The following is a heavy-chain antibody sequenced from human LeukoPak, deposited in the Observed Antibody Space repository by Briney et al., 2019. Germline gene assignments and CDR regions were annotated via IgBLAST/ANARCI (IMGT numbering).Heavy chain of an antibody. J-gene: IGHJ3*02. D-gene: IGHD3-22*01. CDR1: GGSISSSSYY. CDR2: IYYSEST. V-gene: IGHV4-39*01. CDR3: ARGNYYDSSGYYSLDAFDI. Sequence: PSETLSLTCTVSGGSISSSSYYWGWIRQPPGKGLEWIGTIYYSESTYYNPSLKSRVTISVDTSENQFSLKLSSVTAADTAVYYCARGNYYDSSGYYSLDAFDIWGQGTMVTVSS.